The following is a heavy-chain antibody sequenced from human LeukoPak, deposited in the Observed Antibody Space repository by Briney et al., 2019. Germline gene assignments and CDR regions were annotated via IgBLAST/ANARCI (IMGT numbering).Heavy chain of an antibody. CDR1: VYTFTGYY. V-gene: IGHV1-2*02. D-gene: IGHD6-13*01. CDR2: INPNSGGT. CDR3: ARGLQQLVLFY. J-gene: IGHJ4*02. Sequence: ASVKVSRKASVYTFTGYYMHCVRQAPGQGLEWMGWINPNSGGTNYTQKFQGRVTMTRDTSISTAYMELSRLRSDDTAVYYCARGLQQLVLFYWGQGTLVTVSS.